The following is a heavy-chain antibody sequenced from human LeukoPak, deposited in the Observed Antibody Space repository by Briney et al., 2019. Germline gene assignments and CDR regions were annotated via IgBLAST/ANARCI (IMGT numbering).Heavy chain of an antibody. D-gene: IGHD3-22*01. Sequence: GGSLRLSCEVSEFALERYTMSWVRQAPGKGLEWVSSISGVGASYIFYADSVKGRFTISRDNAKNSLYLQMNSLRAEDTAVYYCARDPNYYDSRDSSAFDIWGQGTMVTVSS. CDR2: ISGVGASYI. CDR1: EFALERYT. J-gene: IGHJ3*02. CDR3: ARDPNYYDSRDSSAFDI. V-gene: IGHV3-21*01.